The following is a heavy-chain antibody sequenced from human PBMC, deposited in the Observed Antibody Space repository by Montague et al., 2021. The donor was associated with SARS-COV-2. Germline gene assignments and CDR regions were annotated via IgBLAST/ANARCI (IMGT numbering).Heavy chain of an antibody. CDR2: ITDDGINK. J-gene: IGHJ3*01. D-gene: IGHD3-10*01. CDR3: VRDMVELDDVNAFDV. V-gene: IGHV3-30*04. Sequence: YLRLSCAASGFIFGNFALHWVRQAPGKGLEWVSIITDDGINKLYADSVKGRFTISRDNTKNSLYLQMNSLRTEDTALYYCVRDMVELDDVNAFDVWGQGTLVTVSS. CDR1: GFIFGNFA.